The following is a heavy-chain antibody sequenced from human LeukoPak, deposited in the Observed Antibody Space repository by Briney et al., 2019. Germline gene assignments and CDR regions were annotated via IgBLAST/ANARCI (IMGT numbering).Heavy chain of an antibody. Sequence: SETLSLTCAVYSGSFRGYYWSWIRQPPGKGLEWIGEVNHSGTTNYNPSLKSRVTISVDRSKNQFSLKLSSVTAADTAVYYCARVAGGAFEDYWGQGTLVTVS. CDR3: ARVAGGAFEDY. J-gene: IGHJ4*02. CDR1: SGSFRGYY. V-gene: IGHV4-34*01. CDR2: VNHSGTT. D-gene: IGHD3-16*01.